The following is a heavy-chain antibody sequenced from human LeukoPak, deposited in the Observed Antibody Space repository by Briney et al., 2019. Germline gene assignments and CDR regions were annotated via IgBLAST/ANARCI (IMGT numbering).Heavy chain of an antibody. J-gene: IGHJ2*01. CDR1: GFTFSSYA. D-gene: IGHD2-21*02. CDR3: AKDCGGDCYAGYWYFDL. CDR2: ISGSGGST. Sequence: GGSLRLSCAASGFTFSSYAMSWVRQAPGKGLEWVSAISGSGGSTYYADSVKGRFTISRDNSKNTLCLQMNSLRAEDTAVYYCAKDCGGDCYAGYWYFDLWGRGTLVTVSS. V-gene: IGHV3-23*01.